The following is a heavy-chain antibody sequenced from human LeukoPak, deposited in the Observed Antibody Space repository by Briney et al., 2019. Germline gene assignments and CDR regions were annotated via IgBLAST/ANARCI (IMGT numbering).Heavy chain of an antibody. CDR1: GYSISSGYY. V-gene: IGHV4-38-2*01. CDR3: ARHAASGYSLDAFDI. CDR2: IYHSGST. J-gene: IGHJ3*02. D-gene: IGHD3-22*01. Sequence: SETLSLTCAVSGYSISSGYYWGWIRQPPGKGLEWIGSIYHSGSTYYNPSLKSRVTISVDTSKNQFSLKLSSVTAADTAVYYCARHAASGYSLDAFDIRGQGTMVTVSS.